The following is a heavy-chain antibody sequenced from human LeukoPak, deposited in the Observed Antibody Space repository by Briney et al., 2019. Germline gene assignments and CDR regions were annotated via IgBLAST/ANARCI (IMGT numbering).Heavy chain of an antibody. D-gene: IGHD6-19*01. Sequence: ASVKVSCKPSLYTFTSYYMHWVRQAPGQGLEWMGIINPSGGSTSYAQKFQGRVTMTRDTSTSTVYMELSSLRSEDTAVYYCARGTVAAHPFDYWGQGTLVTVSS. CDR3: ARGTVAAHPFDY. V-gene: IGHV1-46*01. J-gene: IGHJ4*02. CDR2: INPSGGST. CDR1: LYTFTSYY.